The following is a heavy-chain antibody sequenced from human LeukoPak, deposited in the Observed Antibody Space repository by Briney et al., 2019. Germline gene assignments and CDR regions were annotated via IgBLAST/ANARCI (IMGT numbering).Heavy chain of an antibody. Sequence: GGSLTLSCAASGFTFSGNWMSWVRQAPGRGLEWVASINPDGGQKLYVDSVKGRLTISRDNTKSSLYLQMNSLGAEDTAMYYCAKLLGTATTYDSWGQGTRVTVSS. D-gene: IGHD5-24*01. J-gene: IGHJ4*02. CDR2: INPDGGQK. CDR3: AKLLGTATTYDS. CDR1: GFTFSGNW. V-gene: IGHV3-7*01.